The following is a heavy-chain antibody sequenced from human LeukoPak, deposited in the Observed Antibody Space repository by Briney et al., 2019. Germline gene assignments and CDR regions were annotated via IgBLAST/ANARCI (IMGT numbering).Heavy chain of an antibody. J-gene: IGHJ6*02. CDR1: GYTLTEMS. CDR2: FDPEDGET. V-gene: IGHV1-24*01. CDR3: TTCLNGAGQPVAIYYYGMDV. D-gene: IGHD2-2*01. Sequence: ASVKVSCKVSGYTLTEMSIHWVRQAPGGALEWMGGFDPEDGETVYAPKFQGRVTMTEDTSADTAYMELSSLRSEDTAVYYCTTCLNGAGQPVAIYYYGMDVWGQGNPGHRLL.